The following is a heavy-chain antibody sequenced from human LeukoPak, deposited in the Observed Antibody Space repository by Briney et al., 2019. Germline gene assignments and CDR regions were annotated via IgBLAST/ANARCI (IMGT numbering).Heavy chain of an antibody. CDR2: ISSSSSTI. V-gene: IGHV3-11*04. CDR1: GSFSDYY. J-gene: IGHJ4*02. D-gene: IGHD4-17*01. CDR3: ARDLYGDYVFLDY. Sequence: PGGSLRLSCAASGSFSDYYMSWIRQAPGKGLEWVSYISSSSSTIYYADSVKGRFTISRDSAKNSLYLQMNSLRAEDTAVYYCARDLYGDYVFLDYWGQGTLVTVSS.